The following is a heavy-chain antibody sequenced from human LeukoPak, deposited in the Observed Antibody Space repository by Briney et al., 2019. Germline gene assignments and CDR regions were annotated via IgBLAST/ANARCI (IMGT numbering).Heavy chain of an antibody. J-gene: IGHJ4*02. CDR2: IYTSGST. D-gene: IGHD2-15*01. CDR3: AREESGRHHDY. V-gene: IGHV4-61*02. Sequence: SETLSLTCTVSGGSISSGDYYWSWIRQPAGKGLEWIGRIYTSGSTGYNPSLKSRVTISLDTSKNQFSLKVSSVTAADTAVYYCAREESGRHHDYWGQGTLVTVSS. CDR1: GGSISSGDYY.